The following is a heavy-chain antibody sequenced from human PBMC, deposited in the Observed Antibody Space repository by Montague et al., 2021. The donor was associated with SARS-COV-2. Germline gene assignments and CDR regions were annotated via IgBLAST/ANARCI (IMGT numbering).Heavy chain of an antibody. D-gene: IGHD3-10*01. Sequence: SETLSLTCIVSGAFISDSYYWAWIRQAPGKGLEWLGSLYRSGSVYSNPSLKSRVSISVDKSKNHFSLRLTSATAAETAVYYCVRGAEEAHFAMDVWGQGTTVTVSS. CDR1: GAFISDSYY. V-gene: IGHV4-39*02. CDR3: VRGAEEAHFAMDV. CDR2: LYRSGSV. J-gene: IGHJ6*02.